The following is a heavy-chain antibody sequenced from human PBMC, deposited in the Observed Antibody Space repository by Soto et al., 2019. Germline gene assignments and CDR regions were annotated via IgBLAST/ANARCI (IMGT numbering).Heavy chain of an antibody. Sequence: PSETLSLTCTVSGGSISDYYWSWIRQPPGKGLEWIGYIYYSERTNYNPSLKSRVSISLDMSKSQFSLKLTSVTAADTAIYYCATGVPSSSWFYYFDYWGQGILVTVSS. CDR1: GGSISDYY. CDR3: ATGVPSSSWFYYFDY. D-gene: IGHD6-13*01. V-gene: IGHV4-59*01. J-gene: IGHJ4*02. CDR2: IYYSERT.